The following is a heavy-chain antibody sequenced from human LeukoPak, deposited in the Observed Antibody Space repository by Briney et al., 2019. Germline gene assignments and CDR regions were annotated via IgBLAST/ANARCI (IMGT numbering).Heavy chain of an antibody. V-gene: IGHV4-59*08. D-gene: IGHD1-26*01. J-gene: IGHJ4*02. Sequence: SETLSLTCTVSGDSISGYYWSWIRQPPGKGLEWIGYIYYSGNTNYNPSLKSRVTISVDTSKNQFSLKLSFVTAADTAVYFCARAAATTRNGFGYWGRGTLVTASS. CDR3: ARAAATTRNGFGY. CDR2: IYYSGNT. CDR1: GDSISGYY.